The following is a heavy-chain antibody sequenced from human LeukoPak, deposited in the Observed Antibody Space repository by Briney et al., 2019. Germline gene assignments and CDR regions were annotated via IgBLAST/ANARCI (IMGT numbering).Heavy chain of an antibody. J-gene: IGHJ4*02. CDR1: GGTFSSYA. D-gene: IGHD7-27*01. Sequence: SVKVSFKASGGTFSSYASSWVRQAGGQGLEWMGGIIPIFGRANYAQKFQGRVTITADQSTSTAYMELSSLRSEDTAVYYCARATGANYHFDYWGQGTLVTVSS. V-gene: IGHV1-69*13. CDR2: IIPIFGRA. CDR3: ARATGANYHFDY.